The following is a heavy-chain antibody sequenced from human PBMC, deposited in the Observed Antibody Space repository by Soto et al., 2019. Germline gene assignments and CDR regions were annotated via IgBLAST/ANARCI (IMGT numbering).Heavy chain of an antibody. CDR2: ISASGGTT. CDR1: GFTFSSYA. V-gene: IGHV3-23*01. Sequence: EVQLFESGGGLVQPGGSLRLSCAASGFTFSSYAMSWVRQAPGKGLEWVSVISASGGTTYFADSVKGRFTISRDNSKNTLYLQLRSLRGEDTAVYYCAKETTAAVGDYFDSWGQGTLVTVSS. CDR3: AKETTAAVGDYFDS. D-gene: IGHD6-13*01. J-gene: IGHJ4*02.